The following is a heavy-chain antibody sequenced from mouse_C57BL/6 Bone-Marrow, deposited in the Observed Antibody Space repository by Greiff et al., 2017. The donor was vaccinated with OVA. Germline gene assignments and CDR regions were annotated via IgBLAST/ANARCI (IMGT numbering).Heavy chain of an antibody. CDR2: IYPRAGST. Sequence: VQLQQSDAELVKPGASVTLSCKVSGYTFTDYTIHWMKQRPVHGLEWIGYIYPRAGSTAYNEKLKGKAKLTADKSSSTAYMQLNSLTSEDSAVYFCARGGFRSLFAYWGQGTLVTVSA. V-gene: IGHV1-78*01. CDR1: GYTFTDYT. D-gene: IGHD6-1*01. CDR3: ARGGFRSLFAY. J-gene: IGHJ3*01.